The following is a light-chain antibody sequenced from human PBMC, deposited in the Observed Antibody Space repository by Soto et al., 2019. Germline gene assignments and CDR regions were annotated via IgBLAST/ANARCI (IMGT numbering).Light chain of an antibody. CDR1: QSITSNY. V-gene: IGKV3-20*01. J-gene: IGKJ1*01. Sequence: EIVLTQSPGTLSLSPGERATLSCRASQSITSNYFAWYQQKPGQAPRLLIYGASSRATGIPDRFSGSGSGTDFILTISRLEPEDFAVYYCQQYGSPTWTFGQGTKVEIK. CDR2: GAS. CDR3: QQYGSPTWT.